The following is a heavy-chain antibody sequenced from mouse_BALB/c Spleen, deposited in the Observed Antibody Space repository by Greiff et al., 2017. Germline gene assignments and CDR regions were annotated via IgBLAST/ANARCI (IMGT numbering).Heavy chain of an antibody. J-gene: IGHJ3*01. CDR1: GFTFSSFG. Sequence: EVQLVESGGGLVQPGGSRKLSCAASGFTFSSFGMHWVRQAPEKGLEWVAYISSGSSTIYYADTVKGRFTISRDNPENTLFLQMTSLRSEDTAMYYCARSGYDEAWFAYWGQGTLVTVSA. D-gene: IGHD2-2*01. V-gene: IGHV5-17*02. CDR3: ARSGYDEAWFAY. CDR2: ISSGSSTI.